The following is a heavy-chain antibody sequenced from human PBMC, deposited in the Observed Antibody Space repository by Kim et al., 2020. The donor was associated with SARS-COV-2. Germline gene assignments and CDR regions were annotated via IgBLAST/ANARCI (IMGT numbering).Heavy chain of an antibody. D-gene: IGHD2-2*01. Sequence: GGSLRLSCAASGFSFHDYAMHWVRQTPGKGLEWVSGITWNSDNIGYADSVKGRFTISRDNAKNSFYLQMNSQRAEDTAFYYCARDYCSTTACCLDYWGQG. CDR3: ARDYCSTTACCLDY. V-gene: IGHV3-9*01. J-gene: IGHJ4*02. CDR1: GFSFHDYA. CDR2: ITWNSDNI.